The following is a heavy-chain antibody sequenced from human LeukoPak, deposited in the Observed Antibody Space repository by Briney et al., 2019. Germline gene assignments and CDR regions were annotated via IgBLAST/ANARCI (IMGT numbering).Heavy chain of an antibody. Sequence: GESLRLSCAASVGTFSSYRMNWARKAPGKGLEWVASINHNGNVNYYVDSVKGRFTISRDNAKNSLYLQMSNLRAEDTAVYFCARGGGLDVWGQGATVTVSS. V-gene: IGHV3-7*03. CDR1: VGTFSSYR. D-gene: IGHD3-16*01. CDR2: INHNGNVN. J-gene: IGHJ6*02. CDR3: ARGGGLDV.